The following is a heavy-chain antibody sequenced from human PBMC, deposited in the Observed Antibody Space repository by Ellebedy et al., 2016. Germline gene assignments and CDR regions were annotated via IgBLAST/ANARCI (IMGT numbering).Heavy chain of an antibody. CDR3: ARRMHVAFDI. CDR1: GGSISTNHW. D-gene: IGHD2-15*01. V-gene: IGHV4-4*02. Sequence: SETLSLXXAVLGGSISTNHWWSWVRQTPGKGLEWIGETYHSGSTTYNPSLKSRVTISVDRSNNQFSLKLSSVTAADTAVYYCARRMHVAFDIWGQGTMVTVSS. CDR2: TYHSGST. J-gene: IGHJ3*02.